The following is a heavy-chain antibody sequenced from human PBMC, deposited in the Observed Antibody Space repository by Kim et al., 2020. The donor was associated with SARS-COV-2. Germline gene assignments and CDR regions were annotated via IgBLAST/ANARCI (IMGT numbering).Heavy chain of an antibody. CDR2: ISGSGGST. CDR1: GFTFSSYA. J-gene: IGHJ5*02. D-gene: IGHD1-26*01. V-gene: IGHV3-23*01. CDR3: AKERRGWREGNWFDP. Sequence: GGSLRLSCAASGFTFSSYAMSWVRQAPGKGLEWVSAISGSGGSTYYADSVKGRFTISRDNSKNTLYLQMNSLRAEDTAAYYCAKERRGWREGNWFDPWGQGTLVTVSS.